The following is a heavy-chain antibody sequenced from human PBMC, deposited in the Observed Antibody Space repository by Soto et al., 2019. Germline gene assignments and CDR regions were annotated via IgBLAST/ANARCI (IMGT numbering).Heavy chain of an antibody. CDR1: GGSISNGAYY. V-gene: IGHV4-31*03. J-gene: IGHJ4*02. CDR2: IYYSGST. CDR3: ARSLVSYSSSWYIPHYFDY. Sequence: PSETLSLTCTVSGGSISNGAYYWSWIRQHPGKGLEWIVYIYYSGSTYYNPSLKSRVTISVDTSKNQFSLKLSSVTAADTAVYYCARSLVSYSSSWYIPHYFDYWGQGTLVTVS. D-gene: IGHD6-13*01.